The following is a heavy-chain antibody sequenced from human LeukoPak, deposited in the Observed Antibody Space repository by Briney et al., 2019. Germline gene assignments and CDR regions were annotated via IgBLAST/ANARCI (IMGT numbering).Heavy chain of an antibody. J-gene: IGHJ4*02. Sequence: PGGSLRLSCAASGFTFSAYPMNWVRQAPGKGLEWVSYISSSGKTIYYADSVKGRFAISRDNAKNSLYLQLNSLRDEDTAVYYCARPIYYDTSGYYYWGQGTLVTVSS. CDR1: GFTFSAYP. D-gene: IGHD3-22*01. CDR2: ISSSGKTI. CDR3: ARPIYYDTSGYYY. V-gene: IGHV3-48*02.